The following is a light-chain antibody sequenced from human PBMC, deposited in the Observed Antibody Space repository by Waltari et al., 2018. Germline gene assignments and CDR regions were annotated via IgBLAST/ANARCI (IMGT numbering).Light chain of an antibody. CDR2: NNN. V-gene: IGLV1-47*01. J-gene: IGLJ2*01. CDR3: AAWDDNLRGV. Sequence: HSVLTQPPSASGPPGQRVTIPCSGSSPNVGSNYVYWYQQLPATAPKLLIFNNNHRPSGVPDRFSGSKSGTSASLAISGLRSEDEADYYCAAWDDNLRGVFGGGARLAVL. CDR1: SPNVGSNY.